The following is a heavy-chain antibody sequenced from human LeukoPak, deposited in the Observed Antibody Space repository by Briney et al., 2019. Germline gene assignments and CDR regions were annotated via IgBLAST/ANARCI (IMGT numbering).Heavy chain of an antibody. V-gene: IGHV3-9*01. D-gene: IGHD6-6*01. Sequence: GRSLRLSCAASGFTFDDYAMHWVRQAPGKGLEWVSSISWNSGSIGYADSVKGRFTISRDNAKNSLYLQMNSLRAEDTAVYYCASIEGRREIYFDYWGQGTLVTVSS. J-gene: IGHJ4*02. CDR1: GFTFDDYA. CDR3: ASIEGRREIYFDY. CDR2: ISWNSGSI.